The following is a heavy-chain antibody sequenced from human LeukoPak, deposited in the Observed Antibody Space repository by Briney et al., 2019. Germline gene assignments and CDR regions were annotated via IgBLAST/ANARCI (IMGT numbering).Heavy chain of an antibody. CDR3: ASGRWYSS. CDR1: GFTFSNFW. Sequence: PGGSLRLSCAASGFTFSNFWMTWVRQAPGKGLEWVANIKQDGSEKSYVDSVKGRFTISRDNAKNSLFLQMSSLTAEDTAVYYCASGRWYSSWGQGTLVTVSS. D-gene: IGHD2-21*01. J-gene: IGHJ5*02. CDR2: IKQDGSEK. V-gene: IGHV3-7*03.